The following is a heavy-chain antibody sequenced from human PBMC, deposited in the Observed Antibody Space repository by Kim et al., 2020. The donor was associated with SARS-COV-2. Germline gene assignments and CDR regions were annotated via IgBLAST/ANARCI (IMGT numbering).Heavy chain of an antibody. CDR3: ARGTQVSYYYYGMDV. D-gene: IGHD1-1*01. J-gene: IGHJ6*02. V-gene: IGHV1-3*01. Sequence: QKFQGRVTITRDTSASTAYMELSSLISEDTAVYYCARGTQVSYYYYGMDVWGQGTTVTVSS.